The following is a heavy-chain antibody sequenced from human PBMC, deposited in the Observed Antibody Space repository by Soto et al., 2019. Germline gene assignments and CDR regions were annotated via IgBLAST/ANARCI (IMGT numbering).Heavy chain of an antibody. J-gene: IGHJ5*02. V-gene: IGHV4-30-4*01. CDR1: GGSISSGDYY. D-gene: IGHD4-17*01. CDR2: IYYSGST. Sequence: QVQLQESGPGLVKPSQTLSLTCTVSGGSISSGDYYWSWIRQPPGKGLEWIGYIYYSGSTYYNPSRSSRVTISVDTSKNQFSLKLSSVTAADTAVYYCATAYGDDGEWFDPWGQGTLVTVSS. CDR3: ATAYGDDGEWFDP.